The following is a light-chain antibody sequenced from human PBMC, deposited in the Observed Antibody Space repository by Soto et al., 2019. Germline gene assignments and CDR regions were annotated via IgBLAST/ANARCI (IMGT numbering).Light chain of an antibody. CDR1: QSLSSSQ. V-gene: IGKV3-20*01. CDR3: QQYGSSPRT. Sequence: EIVLTQSPGTLSLSPGERATLSCRSSQSLSSSQLAWYQQKPGQAPRLLTHDASSRATGISDRFTGSGSGKDFTLTITTLEPEDFAVYYCQQYGSSPRTFGLGTKVDIK. CDR2: DAS. J-gene: IGKJ1*01.